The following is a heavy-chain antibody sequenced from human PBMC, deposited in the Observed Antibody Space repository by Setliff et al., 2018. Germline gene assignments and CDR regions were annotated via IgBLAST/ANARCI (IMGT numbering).Heavy chain of an antibody. J-gene: IGHJ3*02. CDR2: IYPGDSHT. V-gene: IGHV5-51*01. CDR1: GYSFINFW. Sequence: PGGSLQISCKGSGYSFINFWIGWVRQMPGKGLEWMGIIYPGDSHTRYSTSFQGQVTISVDKSISTAYLQWASLKASDTAIYYCVRPDGYKVIILGAFDIWGQGTMVTVSS. CDR3: VRPDGYKVIILGAFDI. D-gene: IGHD5-12*01.